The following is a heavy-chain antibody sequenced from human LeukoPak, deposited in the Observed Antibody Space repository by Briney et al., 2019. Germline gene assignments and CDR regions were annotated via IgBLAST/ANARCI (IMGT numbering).Heavy chain of an antibody. Sequence: PGGSLRLSCAASGFTFSSYEMNWVRQAPGKGLEWVSYISSSGSTIYYADSVKGRFTISRDNAKNSLYLQMNSLRAEDTAVYYCAAVIPWLGNDYWGQGTLVTVSS. D-gene: IGHD5-24*01. CDR2: ISSSGSTI. CDR1: GFTFSSYE. V-gene: IGHV3-48*03. CDR3: AAVIPWLGNDY. J-gene: IGHJ4*02.